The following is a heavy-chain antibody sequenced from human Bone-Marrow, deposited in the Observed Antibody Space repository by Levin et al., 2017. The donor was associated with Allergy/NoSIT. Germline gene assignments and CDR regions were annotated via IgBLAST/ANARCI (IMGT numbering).Heavy chain of an antibody. CDR3: ARDPARGYYDSSGYSGDH. D-gene: IGHD3-22*01. J-gene: IGHJ4*02. Sequence: GESLKISCAASGFSFWHYTMNWVRQAPGKGLEWVSCISSSGDSTYYADSVKGRFTISRDNAKNSLYLQLNRLRDEDTALYYCARDPARGYYDSSGYSGDHWGQETLVTVSS. V-gene: IGHV3-48*02. CDR2: ISSSGDST. CDR1: GFSFWHYT.